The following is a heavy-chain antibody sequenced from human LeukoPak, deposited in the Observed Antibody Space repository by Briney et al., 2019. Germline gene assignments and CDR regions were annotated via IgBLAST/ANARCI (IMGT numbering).Heavy chain of an antibody. Sequence: GGSLRLSCAVSGFTLSRNAMTWVRQAPGKGLQWISSISVSGDATDYADSVTGRFTISRDNSRNTLYLQMNSLRGDDTAVYYCAKDVGKWESLHFFDYWGQGTLVTVSS. D-gene: IGHD1-26*01. CDR2: ISVSGDAT. J-gene: IGHJ4*02. CDR3: AKDVGKWESLHFFDY. CDR1: GFTLSRNA. V-gene: IGHV3-23*01.